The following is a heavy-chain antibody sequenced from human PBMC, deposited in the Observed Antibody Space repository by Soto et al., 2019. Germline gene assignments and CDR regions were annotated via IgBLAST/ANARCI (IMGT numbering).Heavy chain of an antibody. Sequence: QVQLVESGGGVVQPGRSLRLSCAASGFTFSSYGMHWVRQAPGKGLEWVAVISYDGSNKYYADSVKGRFTISRDNSKNTLYLQMNSLRAEDTAVYYCAKDREHDYGDPGGRWYFDYWGQGTLVTVSS. J-gene: IGHJ4*02. D-gene: IGHD4-17*01. V-gene: IGHV3-30*18. CDR3: AKDREHDYGDPGGRWYFDY. CDR2: ISYDGSNK. CDR1: GFTFSSYG.